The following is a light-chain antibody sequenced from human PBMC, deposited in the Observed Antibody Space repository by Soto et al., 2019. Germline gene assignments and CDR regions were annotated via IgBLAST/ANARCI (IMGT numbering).Light chain of an antibody. CDR1: QGIGND. Sequence: AIQMTQSPSSLSASVGDRVTITCRASQGIGNDLGWYQQKSGKAPKLLIYAASNLQSGVPSRFSGSGSGTDFTLTISGLQPEDVATYSCQQSYSTTWTFGQGTKVDIK. CDR3: QQSYSTTWT. J-gene: IGKJ1*01. V-gene: IGKV1-6*01. CDR2: AAS.